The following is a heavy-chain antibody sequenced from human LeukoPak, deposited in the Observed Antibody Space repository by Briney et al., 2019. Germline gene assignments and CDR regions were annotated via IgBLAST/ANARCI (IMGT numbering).Heavy chain of an antibody. Sequence: SVKVSCKASGGTFSSYAISWVRQAPGQGLEWMGGIIPIFGTANYAQKFQGRVTITADESTSTAYMELSSLRSEDTAVYCCARVPQSRRYYDSSGVFDYWGQGTLVTVSS. V-gene: IGHV1-69*13. CDR3: ARVPQSRRYYDSSGVFDY. CDR2: IIPIFGTA. CDR1: GGTFSSYA. D-gene: IGHD3-22*01. J-gene: IGHJ4*02.